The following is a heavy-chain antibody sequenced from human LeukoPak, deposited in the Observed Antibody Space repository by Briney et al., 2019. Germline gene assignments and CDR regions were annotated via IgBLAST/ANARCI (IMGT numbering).Heavy chain of an antibody. CDR2: ISYDGTKK. Sequence: GRSLGLSCAASGFTFRSYGMHWVRQAPGKGLEWVAVISYDGTKKYYADSVKGRFTISRDNSKNTLYLQMNSLRAEDTSVYYCAKEGSGYYEYYFDYWGQGTLVTVSS. V-gene: IGHV3-30*18. CDR3: AKEGSGYYEYYFDY. J-gene: IGHJ4*02. CDR1: GFTFRSYG. D-gene: IGHD3-22*01.